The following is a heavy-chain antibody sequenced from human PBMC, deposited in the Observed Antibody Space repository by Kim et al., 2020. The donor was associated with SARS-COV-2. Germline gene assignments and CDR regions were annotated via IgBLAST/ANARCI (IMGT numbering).Heavy chain of an antibody. V-gene: IGHV3-33*01. D-gene: IGHD3-10*01. Sequence: YADSVQGRFNSTRDYSENTLDLQMDSLSAGDTAVYYCARPSSSHFDFWGQGTLVTVSS. J-gene: IGHJ4*02. CDR3: ARPSSSHFDF.